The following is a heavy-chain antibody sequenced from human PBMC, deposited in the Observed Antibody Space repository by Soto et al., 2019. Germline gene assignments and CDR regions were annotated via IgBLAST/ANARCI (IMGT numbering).Heavy chain of an antibody. Sequence: QVQLVQSGAEVRKPGASVKVSCKTSGYTFTDYDINWVRQAPGQGLEWVGRMNPNSGRTDYAQKLGGRVTLHRDISISTAYMELRSLGYDDTAVYFCSTWGRNGWYTGFFWGQGTLVTVSS. D-gene: IGHD6-19*01. CDR2: MNPNSGRT. CDR1: GYTFTDYD. J-gene: IGHJ4*02. V-gene: IGHV1-8*02. CDR3: STWGRNGWYTGFF.